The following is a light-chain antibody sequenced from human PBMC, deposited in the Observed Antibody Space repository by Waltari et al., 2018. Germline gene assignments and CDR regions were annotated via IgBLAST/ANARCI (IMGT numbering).Light chain of an antibody. CDR2: DVY. J-gene: IGLJ3*02. CDR3: SSYTRSSTWV. Sequence: QSALTQPASVSGSPGQSITLSCTGTSSDVGAYDYFSWYQQHPGKAPRLIIFDVYKRPSGVSNRFSASKSGNTASLTISGLQAEDEADYYCSSYTRSSTWVFGGGTKLTVL. V-gene: IGLV2-14*03. CDR1: SSDVGAYDY.